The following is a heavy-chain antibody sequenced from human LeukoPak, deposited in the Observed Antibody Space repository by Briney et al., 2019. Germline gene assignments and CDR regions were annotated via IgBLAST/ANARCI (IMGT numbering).Heavy chain of an antibody. CDR3: ARSGTEDGYNIYFDH. CDR2: ISGSGSGT. J-gene: IGHJ4*02. V-gene: IGHV3-23*01. CDR1: GFTFSTYA. Sequence: PGRSLRLSCATSGFTFSTYAMSWVRQAPGKGLGWVSLISGSGSGTHYADSVKGRFTISRDNSKNMLYLHMNTLRADDTAVYYCARSGTEDGYNIYFDHWGQGTLVTVSS. D-gene: IGHD5-24*01.